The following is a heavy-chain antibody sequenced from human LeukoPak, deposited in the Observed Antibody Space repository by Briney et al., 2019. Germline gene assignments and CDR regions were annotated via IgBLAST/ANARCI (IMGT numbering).Heavy chain of an antibody. CDR1: GGSISSSSYY. J-gene: IGHJ4*02. CDR2: IYYSGST. D-gene: IGHD5-18*01. CDR3: ARLGDRNSGYSYGYPVGY. Sequence: SVTLSLTCTVSGGSISSSSYYWGWIRQPPGKGLEWIGRIYYSGSTYYNPSLKSRVTISVDTSKNQFSLKLSSVTAADTAVYYCARLGDRNSGYSYGYPVGYWGQGTLVTVSS. V-gene: IGHV4-39*01.